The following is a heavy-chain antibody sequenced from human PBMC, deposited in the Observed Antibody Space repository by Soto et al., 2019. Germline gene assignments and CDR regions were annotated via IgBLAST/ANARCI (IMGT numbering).Heavy chain of an antibody. CDR2: IRSKANSYAT. V-gene: IGHV3-73*01. CDR3: TRFGHDSKNPSPFDY. J-gene: IGHJ4*02. Sequence: VQLVESGGGLVQPGGSLKLSCAASGFTFSGSAMHWVRQASGKGLEWVGRIRSKANSYATAYAASVKGRFTISRDDSKNTAYLQMNSLKTEDTAVYYCTRFGHDSKNPSPFDYWGQGTLVTVSS. CDR1: GFTFSGSA. D-gene: IGHD4-4*01.